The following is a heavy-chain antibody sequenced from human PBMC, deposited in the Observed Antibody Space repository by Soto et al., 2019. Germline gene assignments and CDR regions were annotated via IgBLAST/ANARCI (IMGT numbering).Heavy chain of an antibody. CDR1: GYTFTSYG. CDR2: ISAYNGNT. CDR3: VRIRLVVGATLIDY. Sequence: QVQLVQSGAEVKKPGASVKVSCKASGYTFTSYGISCVRQAPRQALEWMGWISAYNGNTNYAPNLQGRVTMTTDTSASTAYMERRGLGSDDTAVYYCVRIRLVVGATLIDYWGQGTLVTVCS. J-gene: IGHJ4*02. V-gene: IGHV1-18*01. D-gene: IGHD3-16*01.